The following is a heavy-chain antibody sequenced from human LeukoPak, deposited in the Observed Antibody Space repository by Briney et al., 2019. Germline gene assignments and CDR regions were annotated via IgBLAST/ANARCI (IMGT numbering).Heavy chain of an antibody. CDR1: GFTFNTYA. J-gene: IGHJ4*02. CDR3: AKLGCTGTTCYANY. CDR2: ISGSGGST. V-gene: IGHV3-23*01. D-gene: IGHD2-2*01. Sequence: GGSLRLSCAASGFTFNTYAMSWVRQASGKGLEWVSVISGSGGSTYYADSAKGRFTISRDNSKNTLYLQMNSLRAEDTAVYYCAKLGCTGTTCYANYWGQGAPVTVSS.